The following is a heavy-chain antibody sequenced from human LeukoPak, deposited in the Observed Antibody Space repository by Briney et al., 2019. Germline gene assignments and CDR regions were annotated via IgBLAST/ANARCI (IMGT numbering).Heavy chain of an antibody. J-gene: IGHJ6*02. CDR1: GYSFTSYW. D-gene: IGHD6-19*01. Sequence: GESLKISCKGSGYSFTSYWIGWVRQMPGKGLEWMGIIYPGGSDTRYSASFQGRVPISADKSISTAYLQWRSLKAWNPAMYSGARANTQPRGWRGWPNYYYYGMDVGGQGTTVTVSS. CDR2: IYPGGSDT. CDR3: ARANTQPRGWRGWPNYYYYGMDV. V-gene: IGHV5-51*01.